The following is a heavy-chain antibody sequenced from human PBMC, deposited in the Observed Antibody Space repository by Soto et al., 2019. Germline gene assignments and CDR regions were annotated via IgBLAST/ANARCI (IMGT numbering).Heavy chain of an antibody. CDR3: ARDRSTNYDFWSGYYSGMDV. J-gene: IGHJ6*02. D-gene: IGHD3-3*01. CDR2: IYYSGST. CDR1: GGSISSYY. V-gene: IGHV4-59*12. Sequence: SETLSLTCTVSGGSISSYYWSWIRQPPGKGLEWIGYIYYSGSTNYNPSLKSRVTISVDTSKNQFSLKLSSVTAADTAVYYCARDRSTNYDFWSGYYSGMDVWGQGTTVT.